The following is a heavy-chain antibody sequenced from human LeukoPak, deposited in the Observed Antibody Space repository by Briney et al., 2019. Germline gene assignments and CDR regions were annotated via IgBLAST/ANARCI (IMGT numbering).Heavy chain of an antibody. D-gene: IGHD2-15*01. V-gene: IGHV4-39*01. CDR2: IYYSGST. CDR1: GGSVSNSNYY. Sequence: SETLSLTCTVSGGSVSNSNYYCGRVRQPPGKGLEWIGSIYYSGSTYYNPSLKRRVTISVDTSKNQFSLKLSSVTAADTAVYYCARQRGYCSGGSCYGMFDYWGQGTLVTVSS. CDR3: ARQRGYCSGGSCYGMFDY. J-gene: IGHJ4*02.